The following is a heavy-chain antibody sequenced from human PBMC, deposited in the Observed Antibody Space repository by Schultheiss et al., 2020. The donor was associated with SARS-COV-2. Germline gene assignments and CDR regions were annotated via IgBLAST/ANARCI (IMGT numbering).Heavy chain of an antibody. J-gene: IGHJ6*03. Sequence: GGSLRLSCAASGFTFSSYGMHWVSQAPGKGLEWVAVISYDGSNKYYADSVKGRFTISRDNSKNTLYLQMNSLRAEDTAVYYCAKGPKYSSGWYGDYYYYYYMDVWGKGTTVTVSS. V-gene: IGHV3-30*18. CDR1: GFTFSSYG. CDR2: ISYDGSNK. CDR3: AKGPKYSSGWYGDYYYYYYMDV. D-gene: IGHD6-19*01.